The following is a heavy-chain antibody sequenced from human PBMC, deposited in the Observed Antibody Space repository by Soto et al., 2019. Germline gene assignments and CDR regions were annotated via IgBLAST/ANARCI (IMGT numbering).Heavy chain of an antibody. J-gene: IGHJ4*02. Sequence: SVKVSCKASGGTFSSYTISWVRQAPGQGLEWMGRIIPILGIANYAQKFQGRVTITADKSTSTAYMELSSLRSEDTAVYYCARAPSDYSNYPAYFDYWGQGTLVTVSS. CDR1: GGTFSSYT. D-gene: IGHD4-4*01. CDR3: ARAPSDYSNYPAYFDY. V-gene: IGHV1-69*02. CDR2: IIPILGIA.